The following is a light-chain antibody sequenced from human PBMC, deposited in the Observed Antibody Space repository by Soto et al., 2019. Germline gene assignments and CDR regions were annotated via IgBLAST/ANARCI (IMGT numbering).Light chain of an antibody. Sequence: EIVMTQSPATLSVSPGERATLSCRASQSVSSNLAWYQQKPGQAPRLVIYGASTRATGIPASFSGNGSGTEFTLTISSLQSEDFAIYYCQQYNNWPITFGPGTKVDIK. V-gene: IGKV3-15*01. J-gene: IGKJ3*01. CDR2: GAS. CDR3: QQYNNWPIT. CDR1: QSVSSN.